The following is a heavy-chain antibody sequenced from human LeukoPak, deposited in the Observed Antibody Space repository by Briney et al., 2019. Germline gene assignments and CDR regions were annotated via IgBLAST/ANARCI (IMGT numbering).Heavy chain of an antibody. D-gene: IGHD4-17*01. J-gene: IGHJ6*03. V-gene: IGHV1-18*01. CDR2: ISAYNGDT. Sequence: ASVKVSCKASGYTFSTYGISWVRRAPGQGLEWMGWISAYNGDTHYAQNFQGRVTMTTDTSKSTAYMELWSLRSDDTAMYYCARRGGKNYGDYLLYYYYMDVWGKGTTVTVSS. CDR1: GYTFSTYG. CDR3: ARRGGKNYGDYLLYYYYMDV.